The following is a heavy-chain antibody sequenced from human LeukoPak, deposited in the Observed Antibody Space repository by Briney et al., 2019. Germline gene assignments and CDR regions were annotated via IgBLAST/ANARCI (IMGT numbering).Heavy chain of an antibody. Sequence: SETLSLTCTVSGGSISSSSYYWGWIRQPPGKGREWMGSFYYSGSTYYNPSLKSRVTISLDQSKNQFSLELSSVTAPDTAVYYCARFGGTYYGDFDYWGQGTLVTVSS. CDR3: ARFGGTYYGDFDY. J-gene: IGHJ4*02. D-gene: IGHD1-26*01. CDR1: GGSISSSSYY. CDR2: FYYSGST. V-gene: IGHV4-39*01.